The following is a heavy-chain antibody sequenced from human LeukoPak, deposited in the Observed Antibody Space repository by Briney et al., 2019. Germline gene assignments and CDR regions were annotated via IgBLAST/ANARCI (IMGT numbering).Heavy chain of an antibody. V-gene: IGHV3-23*01. CDR3: SRDLLYDYVWGSYRYHDAFDI. CDR2: ISGSGGTA. J-gene: IGHJ3*02. CDR1: GFTLSIYA. Sequence: PGGSLRLSCAASGFTLSIYAMSWVRQAPGKGLEWVSAISGSGGTAYYADSVKGRFTISRDNSKNTLYLQMNSLRAEDTAVYYCSRDLLYDYVWGSYRYHDAFDIWGQGTMVTVSS. D-gene: IGHD3-16*02.